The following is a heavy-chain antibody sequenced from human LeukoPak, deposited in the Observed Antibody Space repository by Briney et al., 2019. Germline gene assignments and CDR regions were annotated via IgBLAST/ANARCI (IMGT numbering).Heavy chain of an antibody. J-gene: IGHJ4*02. D-gene: IGHD1-26*01. V-gene: IGHV3-30*04. CDR2: ISYDGSNK. CDR3: ARDSGSYYFDY. CDR1: GFTFSSSA. Sequence: GGSLSLSCAASGFTFSSSAMHWVRKAPGKGLEWVAVISYDGSNKYYADSVKGRFTISRDNSKNTLYLQMNSLRAEDTAVYYCARDSGSYYFDYWGQGTLVTVSS.